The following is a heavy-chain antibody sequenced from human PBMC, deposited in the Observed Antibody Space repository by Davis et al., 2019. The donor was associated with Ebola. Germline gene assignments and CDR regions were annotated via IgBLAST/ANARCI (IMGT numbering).Heavy chain of an antibody. D-gene: IGHD3-22*01. J-gene: IGHJ6*03. CDR2: ISGIGHNT. V-gene: IGHV3-23*01. CDR3: AGDSSGYNYERMNYTYYMDV. Sequence: GGSLRLSCVASGGSFSGYDMSWVRQSPGKGLEWVSIISGIGHNTYYADSVKGRFTISRDNSKNTLYLQMNSLRAEDTAVYYCAGDSSGYNYERMNYTYYMDVWAKGPRSPSP. CDR1: GGSFSGYD.